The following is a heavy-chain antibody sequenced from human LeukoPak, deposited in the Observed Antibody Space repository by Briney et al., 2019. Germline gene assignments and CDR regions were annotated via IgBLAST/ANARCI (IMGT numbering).Heavy chain of an antibody. CDR3: ARQRSRSSWFDY. V-gene: IGHV4-59*08. CDR2: IYYSGST. CDR1: GGSISSYY. J-gene: IGHJ4*02. Sequence: SETLSLTCSVSGGSISSYYWSWIRQPPGKGLEWTGYIYYSGSTNYNPSLKSRVTISVDTSKNQFSLKLRSVTAADTAVYYCARQRSRSSWFDYWGQGTQVTVSS. D-gene: IGHD6-13*01.